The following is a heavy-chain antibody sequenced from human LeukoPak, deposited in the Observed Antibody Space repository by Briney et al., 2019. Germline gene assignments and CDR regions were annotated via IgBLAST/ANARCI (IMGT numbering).Heavy chain of an antibody. V-gene: IGHV3-30*18. D-gene: IGHD6-19*01. CDR1: GFTFSSYG. Sequence: PGRSLRLSCAASGFTFSSYGMHWVRQAPGKGLEWVAVISYDGSNKYYADSVKGRFTISRDNSKNTLYLQMNSLRAEDTAVYYCAKSRGIAVAGTKGGYYFDYWGQGTLVTVSS. J-gene: IGHJ4*02. CDR3: AKSRGIAVAGTKGGYYFDY. CDR2: ISYDGSNK.